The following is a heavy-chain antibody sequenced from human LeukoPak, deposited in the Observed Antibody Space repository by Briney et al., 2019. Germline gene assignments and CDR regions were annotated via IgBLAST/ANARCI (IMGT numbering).Heavy chain of an antibody. D-gene: IGHD4-17*01. Sequence: GGSLRLSCAASGFTFSSYAMSWVRQAPGKGLEWVSAISGSGGSTYYADSVKGRFTISRDNSKNTLYLQMNSLRAEDTAVYYCAKDGRCGDYVEGSPYYFDYWGQGTLVTVSS. CDR2: ISGSGGST. CDR1: GFTFSSYA. CDR3: AKDGRCGDYVEGSPYYFDY. V-gene: IGHV3-23*01. J-gene: IGHJ4*02.